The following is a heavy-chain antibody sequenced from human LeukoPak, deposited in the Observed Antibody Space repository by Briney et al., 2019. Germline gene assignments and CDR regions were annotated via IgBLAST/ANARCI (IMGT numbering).Heavy chain of an antibody. CDR1: GYTCTSYG. CDR2: ISAYNGNT. Sequence: ASVKVTCKASGYTCTSYGISWVRQAPGQGLEWMGWISAYNGNTNYAQTLQGRVTMTTDTSTSTAYMELRSLRSDDTAVYYCARVYSSSWYINVDPWGQGTLVTVSS. CDR3: ARVYSSSWYINVDP. D-gene: IGHD6-13*01. J-gene: IGHJ5*02. V-gene: IGHV1-18*04.